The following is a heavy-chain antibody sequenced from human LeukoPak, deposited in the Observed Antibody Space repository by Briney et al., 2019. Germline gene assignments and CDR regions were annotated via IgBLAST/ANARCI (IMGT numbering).Heavy chain of an antibody. CDR2: IIPIFGTA. J-gene: IGHJ4*02. V-gene: IGHV1-69*01. CDR3: AREHNEPHFDY. Sequence: GASVTVSCKASGGTFSSYAISWVRQAPGQGLEWMGGIIPIFGTANYAQKFQGRVTITADESTSTAYMELSSLRSEDTAVYYCAREHNEPHFDYWGQGTLVTVSS. CDR1: GGTFSSYA. D-gene: IGHD1-14*01.